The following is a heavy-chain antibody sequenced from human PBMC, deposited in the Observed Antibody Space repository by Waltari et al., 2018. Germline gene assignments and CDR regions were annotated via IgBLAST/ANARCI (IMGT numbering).Heavy chain of an antibody. V-gene: IGHV4-59*01. J-gene: IGHJ3*02. D-gene: IGHD2-15*01. CDR1: GGSISSYY. CDR3: ARDRRYCSGGSCYLGAFDI. CDR2: IYYSGST. Sequence: QVQLQESGPGLVKPSETLSLTCTVSGGSISSYYWSWIRQPPGKGLEWIGYIYYSGSTNYNPSLKSRVTISVDTSKNQFSLKLSSVTAADTAVYYCARDRRYCSGGSCYLGAFDIWGQGTMVTVSS.